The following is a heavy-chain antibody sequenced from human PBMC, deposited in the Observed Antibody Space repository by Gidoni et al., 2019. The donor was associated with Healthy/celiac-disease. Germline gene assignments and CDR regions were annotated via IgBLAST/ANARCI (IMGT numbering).Heavy chain of an antibody. Sequence: QVQLVQSGAEVKKPGASVRVSCTASGYTFPSYYMHWVRQAPGQGLEWMGIINPSGGSTSYAQKFQGRVTMTRDTSTSTVYMELSSLRSEDTAVYYCAREVGGGYCSGGSCYPDDYWGQGTLVTVSS. J-gene: IGHJ4*02. CDR2: INPSGGST. V-gene: IGHV1-46*01. CDR1: GYTFPSYY. CDR3: AREVGGGYCSGGSCYPDDY. D-gene: IGHD2-15*01.